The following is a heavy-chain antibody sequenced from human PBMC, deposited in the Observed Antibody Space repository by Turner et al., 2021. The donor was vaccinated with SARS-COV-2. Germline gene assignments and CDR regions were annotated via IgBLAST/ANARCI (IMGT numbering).Heavy chain of an antibody. V-gene: IGHV4-39*01. D-gene: IGHD5-18*01. J-gene: IGHJ6*02. Sequence: QLQLQESGPALVKPSETLSLTCSVSGGSISSSTYYWGWIRQPPGKGLEWIGNIYYSGITYYNPSLKSRVTISVDTSKNQFSLKLSSVTAADTAVYYCARLMDTAMDDNGMDVWGQGTTVTVSS. CDR3: ARLMDTAMDDNGMDV. CDR1: GGSISSSTYY. CDR2: IYYSGIT.